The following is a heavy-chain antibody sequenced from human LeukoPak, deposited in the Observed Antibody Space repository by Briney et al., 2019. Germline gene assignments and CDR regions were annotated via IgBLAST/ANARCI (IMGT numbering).Heavy chain of an antibody. CDR3: ARAPYYYGSGSYS. Sequence: GSLRLPCVVSGFTFSNAWMSWVRQPPGKGLEWIGEINHSGSTNYNPSLKSRVTISVDTSKNQFSLKLSSVTAADTAVYYCARAPYYYGSGSYSWGQGTLVTVSS. V-gene: IGHV4-34*01. CDR2: INHSGST. D-gene: IGHD3-10*01. J-gene: IGHJ4*02. CDR1: GFTFSNAW.